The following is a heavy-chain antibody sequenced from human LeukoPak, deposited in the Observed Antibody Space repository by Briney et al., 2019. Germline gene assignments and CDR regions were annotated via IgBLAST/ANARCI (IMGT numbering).Heavy chain of an antibody. D-gene: IGHD3-16*02. Sequence: ASVKVSCKASGYTFTNYAMNWVRQAPGQGGEWMGWIHPSSGNSKYVQGFSGRVVFSLDSSFSTTYLQISSLKAEDTAVYYCARAYQRLGELSLPDYWGQGTLVTVSS. V-gene: IGHV7-4-1*02. CDR1: GYTFTNYA. CDR3: ARAYQRLGELSLPDY. J-gene: IGHJ4*02. CDR2: IHPSSGNS.